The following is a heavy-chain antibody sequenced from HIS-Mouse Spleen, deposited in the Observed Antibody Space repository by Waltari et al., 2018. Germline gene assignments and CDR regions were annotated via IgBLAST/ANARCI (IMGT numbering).Heavy chain of an antibody. V-gene: IGHV4-39*07. J-gene: IGHJ2*01. CDR3: AREIPYSSSWYDWYFDL. CDR2: IYYSGRT. D-gene: IGHD6-13*01. Sequence: QLQLQESGPGLVKPSETLSLTCTVSGGSISSSSYYWGWIRQPPGKGLEWIGGIYYSGRTYSNPSLKSRVTISVDTSKSQFSLKLSAVTAADTAVYYCAREIPYSSSWYDWYFDLWGRGTLVTVSS. CDR1: GGSISSSSYY.